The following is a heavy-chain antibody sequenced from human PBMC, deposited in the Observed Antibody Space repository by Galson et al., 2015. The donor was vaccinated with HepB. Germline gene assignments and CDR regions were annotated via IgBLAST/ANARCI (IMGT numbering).Heavy chain of an antibody. Sequence: QSGAEVKKPGESLKISCKASGYRFSNYWIGWVRQMPGKGLEWIGIIYPSDYDLRYSPSLQGQVTTSVDKSVTTTYLQWDSLKASDSAMYYCARRSFSYVDYWGQGTLVTVSS. D-gene: IGHD3-16*01. CDR1: GYRFSNYW. CDR3: ARRSFSYVDY. CDR2: IYPSDYDL. V-gene: IGHV5-51*01. J-gene: IGHJ4*02.